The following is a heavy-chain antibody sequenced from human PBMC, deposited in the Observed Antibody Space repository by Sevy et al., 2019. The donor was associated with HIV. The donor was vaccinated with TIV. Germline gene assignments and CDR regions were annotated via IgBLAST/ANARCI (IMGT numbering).Heavy chain of an antibody. Sequence: GGSLRLSCAASEFIFSDYAMNWVRQTPGKGLEWVSSINGKGRSTHYADSVEGRFTISRDNSKNTLYLQMNILRAEDTAVYYCAKTINSGGGAVPAANYYYYGMDVWGQGTTVTASS. CDR3: AKTINSGGGAVPAANYYYYGMDV. J-gene: IGHJ6*02. V-gene: IGHV3-23*01. D-gene: IGHD2-2*01. CDR1: EFIFSDYA. CDR2: INGKGRST.